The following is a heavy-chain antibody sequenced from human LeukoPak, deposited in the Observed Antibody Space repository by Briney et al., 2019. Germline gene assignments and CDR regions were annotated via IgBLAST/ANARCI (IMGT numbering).Heavy chain of an antibody. CDR2: ISTTSSII. J-gene: IGHJ4*02. CDR3: ARRHGDYVGSFEY. D-gene: IGHD4-17*01. V-gene: IGHV3-48*02. Sequence: GGSLRLSCTVSTFTFNKAWMNWVRQSPGKGLEWVSYISTTSSIIYYADSVKGRFTISRDNAKNTVYLQMNSLRDEDTAVYYCARRHGDYVGSFEYWGQGTLVTVSS. CDR1: TFTFNKAW.